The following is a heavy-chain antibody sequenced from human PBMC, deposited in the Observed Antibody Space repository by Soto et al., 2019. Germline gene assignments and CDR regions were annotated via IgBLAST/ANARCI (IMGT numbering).Heavy chain of an antibody. CDR1: GFTFSSYG. CDR2: IWYDGSNK. Sequence: QVQLVESGGGVVQPGRSPRLSCAASGFTFSSYGMHWVRQAPGKGLEWVAVIWYDGSNKYYADSVKGRFTISRDNSKNTLYLQIKSLRAEDTDVYYCSRVGGDIVVVPAAIAGIKYYYYYMDVWGKGTTVTVSS. D-gene: IGHD2-2*02. V-gene: IGHV3-33*01. CDR3: SRVGGDIVVVPAAIAGIKYYYYYMDV. J-gene: IGHJ6*03.